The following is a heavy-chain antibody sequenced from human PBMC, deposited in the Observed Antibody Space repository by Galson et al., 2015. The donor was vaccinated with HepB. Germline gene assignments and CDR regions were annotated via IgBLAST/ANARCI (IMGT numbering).Heavy chain of an antibody. J-gene: IGHJ1*01. CDR2: IKSKTDGGTT. D-gene: IGHD4-17*01. V-gene: IGHV3-15*01. CDR3: TTDYGDYVEYFQH. Sequence: SLRLSCAASGFTFSNAWMSWVRQAPGKGLEWVGRIKSKTDGGTTDYAAPVKGRFTISRDDSKNTLYLQMNSLKTEDTAVYYCTTDYGDYVEYFQHWGQGTLVTVSS. CDR1: GFTFSNAW.